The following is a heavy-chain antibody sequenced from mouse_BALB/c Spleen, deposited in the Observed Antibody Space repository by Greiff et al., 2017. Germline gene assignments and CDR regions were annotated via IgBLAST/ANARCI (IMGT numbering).Heavy chain of an antibody. CDR1: GFTFSSYG. Sequence: EVMLVESGGDLVKPGGSLKLSCAASGFTFSSYGMSWVRQTPDKRLEWVATISSGGSYTYYPDSVKGRFTISRDNAKNTLYLQMSSLKSEDTAMYYCARQVYYYGSSSMDYWGQGTSVTVSS. D-gene: IGHD1-1*01. CDR3: ARQVYYYGSSSMDY. J-gene: IGHJ4*01. CDR2: ISSGGSYT. V-gene: IGHV5-6*01.